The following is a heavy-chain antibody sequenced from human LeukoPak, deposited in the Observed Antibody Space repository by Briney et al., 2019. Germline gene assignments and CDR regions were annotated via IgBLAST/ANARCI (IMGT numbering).Heavy chain of an antibody. Sequence: PGGSLRLSCAASGFTVSSSYMSWVRQAPGKGLEWVSVIYSGGSTYYADSVKGRFTISRDNSKNTLYLQMNSLRAEDTAVYYCARVVRGVIDYWGQGTLVTVSS. V-gene: IGHV3-66*02. CDR2: IYSGGST. J-gene: IGHJ4*02. CDR3: ARVVRGVIDY. CDR1: GFTVSSSY. D-gene: IGHD3-10*01.